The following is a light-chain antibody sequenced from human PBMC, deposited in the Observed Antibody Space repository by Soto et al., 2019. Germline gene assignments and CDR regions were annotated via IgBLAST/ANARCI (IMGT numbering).Light chain of an antibody. CDR3: QQSYSTPIT. CDR2: AAS. J-gene: IGKJ3*01. V-gene: IGKV1-39*01. CDR1: QSISSY. Sequence: DIQMTQSPSSLSASVGDRVTITCRASQSISSYLNWYQQKPGKAPKLLIYAASSLQSGVPSRFSGSGSGTDFTLTISSLQPEDFATYYCQQSYSTPITFGPWTKVDIX.